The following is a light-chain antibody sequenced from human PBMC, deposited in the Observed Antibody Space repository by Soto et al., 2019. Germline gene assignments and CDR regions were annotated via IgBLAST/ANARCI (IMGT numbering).Light chain of an antibody. Sequence: QSALTQPASVSGSPGQSITISCTGTSSDVGGYNYVSWYQQYPGKAPKLMIYEVSNRPSGVSNRVSGSKSGNTASLTISGLQADDEAEYYCSTYTSSSTLVFGTGTKLTVL. CDR1: SSDVGGYNY. CDR3: STYTSSSTLV. V-gene: IGLV2-14*01. J-gene: IGLJ1*01. CDR2: EVS.